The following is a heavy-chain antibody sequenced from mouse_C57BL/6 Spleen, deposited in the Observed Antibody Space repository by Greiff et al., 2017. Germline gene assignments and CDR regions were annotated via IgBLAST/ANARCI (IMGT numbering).Heavy chain of an antibody. Sequence: QVQLKQSGAELARPGASVKLSCKASGYTFTSYGISWVKQRTGQGLEWIGEIYPRSGNTYYNEKFKGKATLTADKSSSTAYMELRSLTSEDSAVYFCATIYYDYDGGYYYAMDYWGQGTSVTVSS. CDR2: IYPRSGNT. J-gene: IGHJ4*01. D-gene: IGHD2-4*01. V-gene: IGHV1-81*01. CDR1: GYTFTSYG. CDR3: ATIYYDYDGGYYYAMDY.